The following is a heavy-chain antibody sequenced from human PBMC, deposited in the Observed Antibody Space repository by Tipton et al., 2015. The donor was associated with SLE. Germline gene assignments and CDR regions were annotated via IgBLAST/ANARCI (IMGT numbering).Heavy chain of an antibody. J-gene: IGHJ2*01. CDR3: ARDPQSWYFDL. CDR1: GFSVSMSH. Sequence: SLRLSCAASGFSVSMSHIKWVRQAPGKGLEWVSVHADSVKGRFTISRDNAKNSLYLQMNSLRDEDIGVYYCARDPQSWYFDLWGRGTLITVSS. V-gene: IGHV3-48*02.